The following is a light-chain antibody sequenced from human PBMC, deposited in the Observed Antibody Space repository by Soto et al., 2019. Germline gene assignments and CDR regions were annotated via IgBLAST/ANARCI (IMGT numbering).Light chain of an antibody. J-gene: IGLJ2*01. CDR1: SSDIGGYNY. CDR2: EVP. Sequence: QSVLTQPASVSGSPGQSITMPCTGTSSDIGGYNYLSWYQQHPGKAPKLMLYEVPNRPSGVSNRFSGSKSGNTASLTISGLQADDEADYYCSSYTSSTTVIFGGGTQLTVL. CDR3: SSYTSSTTVI. V-gene: IGLV2-14*01.